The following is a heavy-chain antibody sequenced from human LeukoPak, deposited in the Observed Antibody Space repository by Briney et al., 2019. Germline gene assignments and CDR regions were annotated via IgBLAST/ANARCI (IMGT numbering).Heavy chain of an antibody. J-gene: IGHJ4*02. CDR3: AAANYYGSGSYYFPFDY. D-gene: IGHD3-10*01. CDR1: VYTFTGYY. CDR2: INPNSGGT. V-gene: IGHV1-2*02. Sequence: ASVKVSCKASVYTFTGYYMHWVRQAPGQGLEWMGWINPNSGGTNYAQKFQGRVTMTRDTSISTAYMELSRLRSDDTAVYYCAAANYYGSGSYYFPFDYWGQGTLVTVSS.